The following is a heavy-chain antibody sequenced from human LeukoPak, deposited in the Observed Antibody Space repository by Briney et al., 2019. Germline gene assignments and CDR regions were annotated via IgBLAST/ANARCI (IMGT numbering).Heavy chain of an antibody. V-gene: IGHV4-39*01. J-gene: IGHJ4*02. CDR1: GGSISSSSYY. CDR2: IYYSGST. CDR3: ATHYYYGSGSHLNY. Sequence: SETLSLTCNVSGGSISSSSYYWGWIRQPPGKGLEWIGSIYYSGSTYYNPSLKSRVTISVDTSKNQFSLKLSSVTAADTAVYYCATHYYYGSGSHLNYWGQGTLVTVSS. D-gene: IGHD3-10*01.